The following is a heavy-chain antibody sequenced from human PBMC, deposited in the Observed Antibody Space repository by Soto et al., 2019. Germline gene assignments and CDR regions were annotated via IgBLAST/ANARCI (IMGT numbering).Heavy chain of an antibody. CDR1: GFTFSSYA. CDR2: ISGSGGST. J-gene: IGHJ4*02. Sequence: PGGSLRLSCAASGFTFSSYAMSWVRQAPGKGLEWVSAISGSGGSTYYADSVKGRFTISRDNAKNSLYLQMNSLRAEDTAVYYCAREKYSSSSLDYWGQGTLVTVSS. D-gene: IGHD6-6*01. V-gene: IGHV3-23*01. CDR3: AREKYSSSSLDY.